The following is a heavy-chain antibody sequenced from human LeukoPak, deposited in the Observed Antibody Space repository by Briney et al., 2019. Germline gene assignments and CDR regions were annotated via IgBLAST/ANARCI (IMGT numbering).Heavy chain of an antibody. V-gene: IGHV3-21*01. J-gene: IGHJ4*02. D-gene: IGHD2-15*01. Sequence: GGSLRLSCIASGFTLSAYTMNWVRQAPGKGLEWVSTLTRGGDNDIHYADSVKGRFTISRDNANNTLYLQMNSLRAEDTAVFYCARASTGRHSDYWGQGTLVTVSS. CDR3: ARASTGRHSDY. CDR1: GFTLSAYT. CDR2: LTRGGDNDI.